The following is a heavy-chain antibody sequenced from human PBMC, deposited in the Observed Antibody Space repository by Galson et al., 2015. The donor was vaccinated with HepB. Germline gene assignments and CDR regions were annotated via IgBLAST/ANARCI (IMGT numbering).Heavy chain of an antibody. Sequence: SETLSLTCAVYGGSFSGYYWSWIRQPPGKGLEWIGEINHSGSTNYNPSLKSRVTISVDTSKNQFSLKLSSVTAADTAVYYCARVNYYGSGSFKTTHRVDYWGQGTLVTVSS. CDR2: INHSGST. CDR3: ARVNYYGSGSFKTTHRVDY. J-gene: IGHJ4*02. D-gene: IGHD3-10*01. V-gene: IGHV4-34*01. CDR1: GGSFSGYY.